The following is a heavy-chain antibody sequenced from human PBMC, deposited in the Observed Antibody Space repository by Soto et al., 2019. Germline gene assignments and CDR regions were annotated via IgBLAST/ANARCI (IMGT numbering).Heavy chain of an antibody. V-gene: IGHV4-59*08. CDR2: IYYSGST. Sequence: SETLSLTCTASGGSISSYYWSWIRQPPGKGLEWIGYIYYSGSTNYNPSLKSRVTISVDTSKNQFSLKLSSVTAADTAVYYCASTSEYYDILTGYYRSYYFDYWGQGTLVTVSS. CDR1: GGSISSYY. CDR3: ASTSEYYDILTGYYRSYYFDY. J-gene: IGHJ4*02. D-gene: IGHD3-9*01.